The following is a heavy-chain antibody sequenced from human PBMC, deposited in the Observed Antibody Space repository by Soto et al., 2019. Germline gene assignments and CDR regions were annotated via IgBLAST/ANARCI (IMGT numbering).Heavy chain of an antibody. Sequence: QVHLVESGGGGVQPGRSKRLSCVVSGFTFNDYAIHWVRQAPGKGLEWVAGISFDGNNKFYADSVKGRLTITSNRSKTTAYLQRINLRAQDTAEYYCVRDHWDCSGGGCNPHQLNCVAIDAWGQGPTVTVSS. D-gene: IGHD2-15*01. CDR1: GFTFNDYA. CDR3: VRDHWDCSGGGCNPHQLNCVAIDA. J-gene: IGHJ6*02. CDR2: ISFDGNNK. V-gene: IGHV3-30*03.